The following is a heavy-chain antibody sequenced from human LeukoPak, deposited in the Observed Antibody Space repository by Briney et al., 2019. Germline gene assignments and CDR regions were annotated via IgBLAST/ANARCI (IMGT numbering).Heavy chain of an antibody. CDR2: ISGDGTIT. CDR3: AKDTPLFYHYYGIDV. CDR1: GLNLDAYA. J-gene: IGHJ6*02. Sequence: GGSLRLSCAASGLNLDAYAMHWVRHAPGKGLEWVSLISGDGTITYYADSVKGRFTNSRDNSKNSLFLEMNSLRSEDTAMYYCAKDTPLFYHYYGIDVWGQGTTVTGSS. V-gene: IGHV3-43*02.